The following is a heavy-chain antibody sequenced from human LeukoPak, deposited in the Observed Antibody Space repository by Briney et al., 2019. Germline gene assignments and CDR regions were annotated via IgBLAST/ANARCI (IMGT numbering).Heavy chain of an antibody. CDR2: ISSSGSGT. CDR3: AKDRSQLWLSYFDY. V-gene: IGHV3-23*01. CDR1: GFTFSSYA. Sequence: GGSLRLSCAASGFTFSSYAMSWVRQVPGKGLEWVSAISSSGSGTYYADSVKGRFAISRDSSKNTLYLQMNSLRAEDTAVYYCAKDRSQLWLSYFDYWGQGTLVTVSS. J-gene: IGHJ4*02. D-gene: IGHD5-18*01.